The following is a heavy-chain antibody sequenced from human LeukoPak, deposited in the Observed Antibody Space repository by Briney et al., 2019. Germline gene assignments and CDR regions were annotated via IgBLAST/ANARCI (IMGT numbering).Heavy chain of an antibody. J-gene: IGHJ4*02. CDR3: ARGGAARPDY. CDR1: GFTFSSYS. CDR2: ISSSSSYI. D-gene: IGHD6-6*01. Sequence: AGGSLRLSCTASGFTFSSYSMNWVRQAPGKGLEWVSSISSSSSYIYYADSVKGRFTISRDNAKNSLYLQMNSLRAEDTAVYYCARGGAARPDYWGQGTLVIVSS. V-gene: IGHV3-21*01.